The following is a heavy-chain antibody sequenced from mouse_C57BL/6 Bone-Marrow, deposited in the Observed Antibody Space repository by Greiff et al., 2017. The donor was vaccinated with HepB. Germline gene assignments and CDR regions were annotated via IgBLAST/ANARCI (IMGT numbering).Heavy chain of an antibody. D-gene: IGHD1-1*01. CDR3: ARIHGSSYDAMDY. Sequence: QVQLQQPGAELVKPGASVKLSCKASGYTFTSYWMQWVKQRPGQGLEWIGEIDPSDSYTNYNQKFKGKATLTVDTSSSTAYMQLSSLTSEDSAVYYCARIHGSSYDAMDYWGQGTSVTVSS. CDR2: IDPSDSYT. V-gene: IGHV1-50*01. CDR1: GYTFTSYW. J-gene: IGHJ4*01.